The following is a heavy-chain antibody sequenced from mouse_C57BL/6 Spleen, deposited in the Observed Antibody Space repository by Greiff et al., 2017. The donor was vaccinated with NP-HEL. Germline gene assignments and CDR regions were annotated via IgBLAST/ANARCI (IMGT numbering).Heavy chain of an antibody. Sequence: EVKLVESGGGLVQPGGSMKLSCVASGFTFSNYWMNWVRQSPEKGLEWVAQIRLKSDNYATHYAESVKGRFTISRDDSKSSVYLQMNNLRAEDTGIYYCTDLITPDYWGQGTTLTVSS. J-gene: IGHJ2*01. D-gene: IGHD1-1*01. CDR3: TDLITPDY. CDR1: GFTFSNYW. CDR2: IRLKSDNYAT. V-gene: IGHV6-3*01.